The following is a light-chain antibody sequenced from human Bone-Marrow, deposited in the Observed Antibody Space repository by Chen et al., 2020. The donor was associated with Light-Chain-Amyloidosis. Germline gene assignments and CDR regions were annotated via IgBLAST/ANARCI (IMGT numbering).Light chain of an antibody. CDR2: GSS. Sequence: EIVLTQSPGTLFLSPGEGANLSSRASQTISSNYLTWYQQKFGQAPRLLIYGSSSRATGIPDRFTGSGSGTDFTLTINRLEHEDFAMYYCQQYGTSPLTFGGGTKVEIK. V-gene: IGKV3-20*01. J-gene: IGKJ4*01. CDR1: QTISSNY. CDR3: QQYGTSPLT.